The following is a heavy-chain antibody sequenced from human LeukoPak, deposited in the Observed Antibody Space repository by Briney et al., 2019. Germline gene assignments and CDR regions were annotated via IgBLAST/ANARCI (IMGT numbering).Heavy chain of an antibody. J-gene: IGHJ5*02. CDR2: IWYDGSNK. CDR3: AKRGSQGWFDP. Sequence: GGSLRLSCAASGFTFSSYGMHWVRQAPGKGLEWVAVIWYDGSNKYYADSVKGRFTISRDNSKNTLYLQMNSLRAEDTAVYYCAKRGSQGWFDPWGQGTLVTVSS. V-gene: IGHV3-33*06. CDR1: GFTFSSYG.